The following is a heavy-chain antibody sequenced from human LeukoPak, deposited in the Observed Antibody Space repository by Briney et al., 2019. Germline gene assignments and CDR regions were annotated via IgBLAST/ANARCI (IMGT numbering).Heavy chain of an antibody. CDR3: AKDGGQDDYDYYYTDG. J-gene: IGHJ6*03. Sequence: GGSLRLSCAASGFTFDDYAMHWVRQAPGKGLEWVSGISWNSGSIGYADSVKGRFTISRDNAKNSLYLQMNSLRAEDTALYYCAKDGGQDDYDYYYTDGWGKGTTVTVSS. CDR2: ISWNSGSI. D-gene: IGHD2-15*01. CDR1: GFTFDDYA. V-gene: IGHV3-9*01.